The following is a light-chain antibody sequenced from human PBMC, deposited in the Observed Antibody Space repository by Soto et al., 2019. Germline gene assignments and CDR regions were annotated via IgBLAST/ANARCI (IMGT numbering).Light chain of an antibody. CDR1: QSVSTY. CDR3: QQRSNWQIT. J-gene: IGKJ5*01. Sequence: ETVLTPSPATLSLSPGESATLSCRASQSVSTYLAWYQQKPGQAPRLLIYDASNRVTGIPARFRGSGSGTDFTLTISSLEPDDFAVYYCQQRSNWQITFGQGTRLDI. V-gene: IGKV3-11*01. CDR2: DAS.